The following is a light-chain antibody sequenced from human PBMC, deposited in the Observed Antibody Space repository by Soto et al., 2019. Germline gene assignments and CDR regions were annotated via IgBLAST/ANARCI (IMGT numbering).Light chain of an antibody. CDR3: GTWDSSLSAYV. CDR1: SSNIGNNY. CDR2: ENN. J-gene: IGLJ1*01. V-gene: IGLV1-51*02. Sequence: QSVLTQPPSVSAAAGQEVTISCSGSSSNIGNNYVSWYQQLPGTAPKLLMYENNRRPSGIPDRFSGSKSGTSATLGITGLQTGDEADYYCGTWDSSLSAYVFGTGTKVTVL.